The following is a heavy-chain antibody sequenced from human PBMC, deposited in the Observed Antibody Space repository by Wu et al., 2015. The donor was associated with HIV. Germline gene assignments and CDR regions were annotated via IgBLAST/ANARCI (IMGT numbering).Heavy chain of an antibody. Sequence: QIQLIQSGPEVKEPGASVRVSCRTSGYSFNSYDINWVQQAPGHGPEWMGGLSGYNPKTNYTQRSEGRITLTTDTSTNTAYMELSSLTSDDTAIYFCVRDAGPVDFDYWGQGTLVTVSS. D-gene: IGHD2-2*01. CDR2: LSGYNPKT. CDR3: VRDAGPVDFDY. V-gene: IGHV1-18*01. CDR1: GYSFNSYD. J-gene: IGHJ4*02.